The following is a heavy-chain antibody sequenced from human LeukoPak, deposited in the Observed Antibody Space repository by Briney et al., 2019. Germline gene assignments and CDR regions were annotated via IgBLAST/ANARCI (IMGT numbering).Heavy chain of an antibody. V-gene: IGHV3-23*01. CDR3: AKDRTGYSYGSFDY. J-gene: IGHJ4*02. D-gene: IGHD5-18*01. CDR1: GFTFSSYA. Sequence: EGSLRLSCAASGFTFSSYAMSWVRQAPGKGLEWVSTISGSDDGTYYADSVKGRFTISRDNSKNTLYLQINSLRAEDTAIYYCAKDRTGYSYGSFDYWGQGTLVTVSS. CDR2: ISGSDDGT.